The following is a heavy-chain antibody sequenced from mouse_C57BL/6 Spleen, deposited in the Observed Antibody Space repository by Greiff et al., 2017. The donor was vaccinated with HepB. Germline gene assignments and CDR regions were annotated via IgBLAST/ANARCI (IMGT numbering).Heavy chain of an antibody. Sequence: VQLQQSGPELVKPGASVKISCKASGYTFTDYYMNWVKQSHGKSLEWIGDINPNNGGTSYNQKFKGKATLTVDKSSSTAYMELRSLTSEDSAVYYCARGDYYGIHYWGQGTSVTVSS. CDR3: ARGDYYGIHY. J-gene: IGHJ4*01. CDR1: GYTFTDYY. V-gene: IGHV1-26*01. CDR2: INPNNGGT.